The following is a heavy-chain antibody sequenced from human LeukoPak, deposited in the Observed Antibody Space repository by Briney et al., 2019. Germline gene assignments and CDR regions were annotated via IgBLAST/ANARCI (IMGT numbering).Heavy chain of an antibody. D-gene: IGHD4-17*01. CDR1: GYTFTSYY. Sequence: ASVKVSCKASGYTFTSYYMHWVRQAPGQGLEWMGIINPSGGSTSYAQKFQGRVTMTRDTSTSTVYMELSSLRSEDTAVYYCARLYGDSDFYYYYYMDVWGKGTTVTVSS. CDR2: INPSGGST. V-gene: IGHV1-46*01. CDR3: ARLYGDSDFYYYYYMDV. J-gene: IGHJ6*03.